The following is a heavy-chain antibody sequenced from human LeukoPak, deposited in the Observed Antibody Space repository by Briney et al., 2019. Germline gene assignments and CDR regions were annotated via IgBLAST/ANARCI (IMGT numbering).Heavy chain of an antibody. D-gene: IGHD2-2*01. CDR1: GGSFSGYY. J-gene: IGHJ5*02. V-gene: IGHV4-34*01. Sequence: PSETLSLTCAVYGGSFSGYYWSWIRQPPGKGLEWIGEINHSGSTNYNPSLKSRVTISVDTSKNQFSLKLSSVTAADTAAYYCARGRPPAASNWFDPWGQGTLVTVSS. CDR3: ARGRPPAASNWFDP. CDR2: INHSGST.